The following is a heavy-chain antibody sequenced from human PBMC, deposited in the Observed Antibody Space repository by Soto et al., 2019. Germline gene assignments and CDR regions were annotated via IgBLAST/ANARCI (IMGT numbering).Heavy chain of an antibody. V-gene: IGHV1-69*01. CDR3: ARDLAYDSSGNYYNRIDY. Sequence: QVQLVQSGAEVKKPGSSVKVSCKVSGGPFRDYAVSWVRQSPEQGLECMGGIIPMFGTANYAQKFQGRVTRTADESTTTAYMELSSLRSEDTAVYDCARDLAYDSSGNYYNRIDYWGQGTLVTVSS. CDR1: GGPFRDYA. J-gene: IGHJ4*02. D-gene: IGHD3-22*01. CDR2: IIPMFGTA.